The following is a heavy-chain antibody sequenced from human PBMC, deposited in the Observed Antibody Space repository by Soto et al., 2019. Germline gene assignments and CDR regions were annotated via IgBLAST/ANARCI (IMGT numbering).Heavy chain of an antibody. V-gene: IGHV3-23*01. D-gene: IGHD2-8*01. J-gene: IGHJ4*02. Sequence: GGSLRLSCAASEFTFSSYAMNWVRQAPGQGLEWVSGVSGSGGSTYYADSVKGRFTISRDNSKNTLYLQMNSLRAEDTAVYYCAKVSLMESAWYYFDYWGQGILVTVSS. CDR1: EFTFSSYA. CDR2: VSGSGGST. CDR3: AKVSLMESAWYYFDY.